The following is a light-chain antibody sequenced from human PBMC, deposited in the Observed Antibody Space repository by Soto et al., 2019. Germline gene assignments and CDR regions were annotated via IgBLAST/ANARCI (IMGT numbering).Light chain of an antibody. J-gene: IGKJ2*01. V-gene: IGKV1-9*01. CDR1: QGISSY. CDR2: AAS. CDR3: QQRNSYPYT. Sequence: IELTQSPSSLSASVGDRVTITCRASQGISSYLAWHQQKPGKAPKLLIYAASTLPSGVPSRFSGSGSGTDFTLTISSLQPEDFATYYCQQRNSYPYTFGQGTKLEIK.